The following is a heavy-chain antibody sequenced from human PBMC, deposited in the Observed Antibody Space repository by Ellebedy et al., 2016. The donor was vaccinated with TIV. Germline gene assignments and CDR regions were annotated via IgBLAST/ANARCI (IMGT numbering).Heavy chain of an antibody. D-gene: IGHD1-7*01. CDR2: VYYRGNT. Sequence: SETLSLTXTVSGGSINSRDSYWAWIRQSPGKGLTWIGSVYYRGNTYYSPSLKNRASVSLDTSRNQFSLSLNAVTAADTAVYYCARGQVVIASPSLNYFGPWGLGILVTVSS. CDR3: ARGQVVIASPSLNYFGP. CDR1: GGSINSRDSY. V-gene: IGHV4-39*07. J-gene: IGHJ5*02.